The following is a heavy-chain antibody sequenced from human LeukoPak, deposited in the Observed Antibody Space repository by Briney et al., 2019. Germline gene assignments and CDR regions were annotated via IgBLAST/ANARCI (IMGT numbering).Heavy chain of an antibody. CDR3: ARGGVLKSVDY. J-gene: IGHJ4*02. D-gene: IGHD3-16*01. CDR1: GGSISSYY. CDR2: ISYSGSS. V-gene: IGHV4-59*01. Sequence: SETLSLTCTVSGGSISSYYWSWIRQPPGKGLQWIGYISYSGSSNYNPSLKSRVSISVDTSKNQFSLKLNSVTAADTAVYYCARGGVLKSVDYWGQGTLVAVSS.